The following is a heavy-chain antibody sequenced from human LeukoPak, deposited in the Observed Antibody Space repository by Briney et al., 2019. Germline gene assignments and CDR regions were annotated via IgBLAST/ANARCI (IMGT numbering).Heavy chain of an antibody. Sequence: GGSLRLSCAASGFTFSDYYMSWIRQAPGKGLEWVSYISSSGSTIYYADSVKGRFTISRDNAKNSLYLQMNSLRAEDTALYYCARVSYSSGWYLDAFDIWGQGTMVTVSS. CDR3: ARVSYSSGWYLDAFDI. D-gene: IGHD6-19*01. V-gene: IGHV3-11*01. J-gene: IGHJ3*02. CDR2: ISSSGSTI. CDR1: GFTFSDYY.